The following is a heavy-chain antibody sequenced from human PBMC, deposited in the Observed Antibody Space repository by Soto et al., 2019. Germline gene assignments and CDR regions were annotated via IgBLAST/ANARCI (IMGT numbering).Heavy chain of an antibody. CDR3: ARWELRSSGRWRGDNWFDP. J-gene: IGHJ5*02. D-gene: IGHD1-26*01. V-gene: IGHV4-59*01. Sequence: QVQLQESGPGLVKPSETLSLTCTVSGGSISSYYWSWIRQPPGKGLEWIGYIYYSGSTNYNPSLKRRVTISVDTSKNQFSLKLSSVTAADTAVYYCARWELRSSGRWRGDNWFDPWGQGTLVTVSS. CDR2: IYYSGST. CDR1: GGSISSYY.